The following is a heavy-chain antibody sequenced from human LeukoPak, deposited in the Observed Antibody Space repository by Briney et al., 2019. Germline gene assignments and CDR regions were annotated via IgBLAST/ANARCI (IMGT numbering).Heavy chain of an antibody. CDR1: GFIFSSYA. CDR3: AKDPRWLQFTYFDY. CDR2: ISYDGNNK. D-gene: IGHD5-24*01. J-gene: IGHJ4*02. Sequence: PGRSLRLSCAASGFIFSSYAMHWVRQAPGKGLEWVAVISYDGNNKFYADSVKGRFIISRDNSKNTLYLQMNSLRAEDTAVYYCAKDPRWLQFTYFDYWGQGTLVTVSS. V-gene: IGHV3-30*04.